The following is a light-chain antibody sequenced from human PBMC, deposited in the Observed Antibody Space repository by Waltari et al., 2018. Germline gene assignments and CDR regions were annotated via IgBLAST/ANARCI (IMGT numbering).Light chain of an antibody. CDR1: SSDVGRYNY. V-gene: IGLV2-14*03. CDR3: NSYASNSNGL. Sequence: QSALTQPASVSGSPGQSITISCTGTSSDVGRYNYVSWYQQQPGKAPNTLIYDVSNRPSGVPSRFSGSKSGNTASLTISGLQAADEAHYYCNSYASNSNGLFGGGTKLTI. CDR2: DVS. J-gene: IGLJ2*01.